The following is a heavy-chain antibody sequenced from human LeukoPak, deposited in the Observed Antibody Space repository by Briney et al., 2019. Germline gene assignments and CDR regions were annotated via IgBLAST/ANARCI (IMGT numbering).Heavy chain of an antibody. J-gene: IGHJ3*02. CDR2: ISGSGGST. CDR1: GFTFSSYA. D-gene: IGHD1-14*01. V-gene: IGHV3-23*01. Sequence: GGSLRLSCAASGFTFSSYAMSWVRQAPGKGLEWVSAISGSGGSTYYADSVKGRFTISRDNAKNSLYLQMNSLRAEDTAVYYCARSPEDAFDIWGQGTMVTVSS. CDR3: ARSPEDAFDI.